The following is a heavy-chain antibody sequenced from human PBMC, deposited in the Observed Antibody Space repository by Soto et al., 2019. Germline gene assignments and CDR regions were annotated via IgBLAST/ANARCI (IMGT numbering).Heavy chain of an antibody. V-gene: IGHV3-23*01. D-gene: IGHD3-22*01. CDR1: GFTFSGYA. CDR3: AKAITYYYDSSGYEDYFDY. J-gene: IGHJ4*02. CDR2: ISGSGGST. Sequence: RRLSCAASGFTFSGYAMSWVRQAPGKGLEWVSAISGSGGSTYYADSVKGRFTISRDNSKNTLYLQMNSLRAEDTAVYYCAKAITYYYDSSGYEDYFDYWGQGTLVTVSS.